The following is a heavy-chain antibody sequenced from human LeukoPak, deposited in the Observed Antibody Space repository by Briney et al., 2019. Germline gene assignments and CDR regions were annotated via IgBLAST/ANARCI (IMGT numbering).Heavy chain of an antibody. CDR2: IIPIFGTA. CDR3: ARELTDCSSTSCYTIGWVDP. J-gene: IGHJ5*02. CDR1: GGTFSSYA. Sequence: ASVKVSCKASGGTFSSYAISWVRQAPGQGLEWMGGIIPIFGTANYAQKFQGRVTITADESTSTAYMELSSLRSEDTAVYYCARELTDCSSTSCYTIGWVDPWGQGTLVTVSS. D-gene: IGHD2-2*02. V-gene: IGHV1-69*13.